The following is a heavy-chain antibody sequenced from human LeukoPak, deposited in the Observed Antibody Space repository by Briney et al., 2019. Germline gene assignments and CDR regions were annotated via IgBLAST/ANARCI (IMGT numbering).Heavy chain of an antibody. D-gene: IGHD2-15*01. CDR2: IRYDGSNK. Sequence: GGSLRLSCAASGFTFSSYGMHWVRQAPGKGLEWVAFIRYDGSNKYYADSVKGRFTISRDNSKNTLYLQMNSLRAEDTAVYYCAREYCSGGSCLGYWGQGTLVTVSS. CDR1: GFTFSSYG. J-gene: IGHJ4*02. CDR3: AREYCSGGSCLGY. V-gene: IGHV3-30*02.